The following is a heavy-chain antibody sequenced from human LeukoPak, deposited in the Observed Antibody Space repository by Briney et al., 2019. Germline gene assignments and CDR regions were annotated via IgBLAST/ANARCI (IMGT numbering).Heavy chain of an antibody. CDR1: GFTPSSYS. J-gene: IGHJ3*02. Sequence: GGSLRLSCAASGFTPSSYSMNWVRQAPGKGLEWVSSISSSSSYIYYADSVKGRFTISRDNAKNSLYLQMNSLRAEDTAVYYCARDSIAAAGGDAFDIWGQGTMVTVSS. CDR2: ISSSSSYI. D-gene: IGHD6-13*01. CDR3: ARDSIAAAGGDAFDI. V-gene: IGHV3-21*01.